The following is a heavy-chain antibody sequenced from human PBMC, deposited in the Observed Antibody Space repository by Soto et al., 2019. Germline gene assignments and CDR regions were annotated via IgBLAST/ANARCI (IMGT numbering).Heavy chain of an antibody. V-gene: IGHV1-18*01. J-gene: IGHJ5*02. CDR3: ARTTVIDNWFDP. CDR1: GYTFTSYG. Sequence: GSSVNVSCKASGYTFTSYGISWVRQAPGQGLEWMGWISAYNGNTNYAQKLQGRVTMTTDTSTSTAYMELRSLRSDDTAVYYCARTTVIDNWFDPWGQGTLVTVSS. CDR2: ISAYNGNT. D-gene: IGHD4-4*01.